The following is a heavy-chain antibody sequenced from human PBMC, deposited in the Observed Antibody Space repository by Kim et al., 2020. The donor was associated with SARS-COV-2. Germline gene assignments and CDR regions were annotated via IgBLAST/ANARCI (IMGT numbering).Heavy chain of an antibody. J-gene: IGHJ6*02. CDR1: GFTFDDYT. D-gene: IGHD6-13*01. V-gene: IGHV3-43*01. CDR3: AKDLIGIAAAGQRYYYGMDV. Sequence: GGSLRLSCAASGFTFDDYTMHWVRQAPGKGLEWVSLISWDGGSTYYADSVKGRFTISRDNSKNSLYLQMNSLRTEDTALYYCAKDLIGIAAAGQRYYYGMDVWGQGTTVTASS. CDR2: ISWDGGST.